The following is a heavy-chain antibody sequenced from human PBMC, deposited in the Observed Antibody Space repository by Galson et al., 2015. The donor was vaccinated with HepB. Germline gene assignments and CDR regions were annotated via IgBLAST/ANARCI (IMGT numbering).Heavy chain of an antibody. CDR2: ISGGSGNT. Sequence: SVKVSCKAFGYNFTNVVIWVRQAPGQGLEYMGWISGGSGNTRYAEKFQGGVSMTTDTSTDTAYMELRSLRSDDTAIYYCATGRYSVWSFDYWGQGTLVTVSS. CDR3: ATGRYSVWSFDY. D-gene: IGHD6-19*01. CDR1: GYNFTNV. V-gene: IGHV1-18*01. J-gene: IGHJ4*02.